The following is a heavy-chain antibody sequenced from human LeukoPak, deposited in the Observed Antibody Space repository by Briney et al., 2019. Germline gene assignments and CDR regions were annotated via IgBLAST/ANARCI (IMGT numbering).Heavy chain of an antibody. J-gene: IGHJ4*02. CDR3: ARPIAVATYYFDY. D-gene: IGHD6-19*01. CDR1: GYTFTSYY. CDR2: INPSGGST. Sequence: ASVKVSCKASGYTFTSYYMHWVRQAPGQGLEWMGIINPSGGSTSYAQKFQGRDPMSRDTSTSTVYMELSSLRSEGNAVYYCARPIAVATYYFDYWGQRTLVTVSS. V-gene: IGHV1-46*01.